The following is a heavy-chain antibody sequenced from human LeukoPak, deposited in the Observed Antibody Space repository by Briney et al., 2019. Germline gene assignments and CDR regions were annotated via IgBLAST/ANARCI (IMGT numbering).Heavy chain of an antibody. V-gene: IGHV3-7*01. D-gene: IGHD3-10*01. CDR3: ASLAYYYGSGSYKRGYAFDI. J-gene: IGHJ3*02. Sequence: GGSLRLSCAASGFIFTNYAMNWVRQAPGKGLEWVANIKQDGSEKYYVDSVKGRFTISRDNAKNSLYLQMNSLRAEDTAVYYCASLAYYYGSGSYKRGYAFDIWGQGTMVTVSS. CDR1: GFIFTNYA. CDR2: IKQDGSEK.